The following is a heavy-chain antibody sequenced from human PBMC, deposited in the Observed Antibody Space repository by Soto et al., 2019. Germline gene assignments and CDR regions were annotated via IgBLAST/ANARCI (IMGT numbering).Heavy chain of an antibody. CDR1: GFTFSSHW. D-gene: IGHD3-16*01. Sequence: EVQVMESGGGLVQPGGSLRLSCSASGFTFSSHWMIWVRQGPGKGLEWVSRIISDGSQTVYSDRVKGRFTISRDNAKNTVYLQMNSLRAEDTGLYYCARAMIGSGTANDYLGQGTLVTVSS. J-gene: IGHJ4*02. CDR3: ARAMIGSGTANDY. CDR2: IISDGSQT. V-gene: IGHV3-74*01.